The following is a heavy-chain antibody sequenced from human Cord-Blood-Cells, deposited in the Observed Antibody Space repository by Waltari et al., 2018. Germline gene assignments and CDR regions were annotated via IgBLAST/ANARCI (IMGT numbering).Heavy chain of an antibody. V-gene: IGHV1-2*02. CDR1: GYTLTGYY. Sequence: QVQLVQSGAEVKKPGASVKVSCKASGYTLTGYYMHWVRQAPGQGLEWVGWINPNSGGTNYAQKFQGRVTMTRDTSISTAYMELSRLRSDDTAVYYCARTPRIAARRGNAFDIWGQGTMVTVSS. CDR3: ARTPRIAARRGNAFDI. CDR2: INPNSGGT. D-gene: IGHD6-6*01. J-gene: IGHJ3*02.